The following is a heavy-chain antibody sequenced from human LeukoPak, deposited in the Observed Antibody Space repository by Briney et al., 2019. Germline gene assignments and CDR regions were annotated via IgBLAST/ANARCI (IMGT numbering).Heavy chain of an antibody. D-gene: IGHD5-12*01. CDR3: ARALRGYSGYDSDFYYYYYMDV. CDR2: INPNSGGT. CDR1: GYTFTGYY. V-gene: IGHV1-2*02. J-gene: IGHJ6*03. Sequence: ASVKVSCKASGYTFTGYYMHWVRQATGQGLEWMGWINPNSGGTNYAQKFQGRVTMTRDTSISTAYMELSRLRSDDTAVYYCARALRGYSGYDSDFYYYYYMDVWGKGTTVTISS.